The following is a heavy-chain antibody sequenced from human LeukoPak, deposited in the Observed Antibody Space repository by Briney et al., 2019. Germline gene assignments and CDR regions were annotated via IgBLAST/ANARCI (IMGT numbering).Heavy chain of an antibody. J-gene: IGHJ4*02. V-gene: IGHV1-2*02. CDR3: ASMAYCGGDCYIDY. CDR2: INPNSGGT. Sequence: ASVKVSCKASGYTFIGYYMHWVRQAPGQGLEWMGWINPNSGGTNYAQKFQGRVTMTRDTSISTAYMELSRLRSDDTAVYYCASMAYCGGDCYIDYWGQGTLVTVSS. CDR1: GYTFIGYY. D-gene: IGHD2-21*02.